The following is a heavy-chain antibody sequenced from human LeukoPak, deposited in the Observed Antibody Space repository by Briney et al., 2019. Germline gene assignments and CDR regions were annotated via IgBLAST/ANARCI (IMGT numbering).Heavy chain of an antibody. CDR3: ARGTAERNYYYYGMDV. CDR2: ISAYNGNT. J-gene: IGHJ6*02. V-gene: IGHV1-18*01. CDR1: GYTFTSYG. Sequence: ASVKVSCTASGYTFTSYGISWVRQAPGQGLEWMGWISAYNGNTNYAQKLQGRVTMTTDTSTSTAYMELRSLRSDDTAVYYCARGTAERNYYYYGMDVWGQGTTVTVSS. D-gene: IGHD6-13*01.